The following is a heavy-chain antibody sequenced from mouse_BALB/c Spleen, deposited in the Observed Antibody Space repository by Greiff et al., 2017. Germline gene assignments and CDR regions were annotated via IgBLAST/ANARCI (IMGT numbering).Heavy chain of an antibody. V-gene: IGHV1-5*01. J-gene: IGHJ2*01. CDR1: GYTFTSYW. D-gene: IGHD2-4*01. Sequence: EVQLQQSGTVLARPGASVKMSCNASGYTFTSYWMHWVKQRPGQGLEWIGAIYPGNSDTSYNQKFKGKAKLTAVTSTSTAYMELSSLTNEDSAVYYCTYMITTRGYYFDYWGQGTTLTVSS. CDR3: TYMITTRGYYFDY. CDR2: IYPGNSDT.